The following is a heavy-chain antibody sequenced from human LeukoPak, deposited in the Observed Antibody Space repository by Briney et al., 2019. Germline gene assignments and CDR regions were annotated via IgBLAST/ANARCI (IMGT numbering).Heavy chain of an antibody. CDR1: GDSVSNYY. CDR3: ARKRSFDL. D-gene: IGHD3-9*01. Sequence: SETLYLTCTVSGDSVSNYYWSWIRQPPGKRLEWIGCIYYSESATYNPSLKSRVTISLDTSKNQFFLKLSSVTAADTAVYYCARKRSFDLWGQGTLVTVSS. J-gene: IGHJ4*02. V-gene: IGHV4-59*02. CDR2: IYYSESA.